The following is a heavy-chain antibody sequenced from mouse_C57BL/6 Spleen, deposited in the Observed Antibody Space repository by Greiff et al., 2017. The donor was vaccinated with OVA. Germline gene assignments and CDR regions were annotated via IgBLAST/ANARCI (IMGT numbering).Heavy chain of an antibody. CDR3: ARRDYYYFDY. Sequence: EVQLQQSGPELVKPGASVKISCKASGYTFTDYYMHWVKQSPGKSLEWIGDINPNNGGTSYNQKFKGKATLTVDKSSSTAYMELRSLTSEDSAVYYCARRDYYYFDYWGQGTTLTVSS. D-gene: IGHD1-1*01. CDR1: GYTFTDYY. CDR2: INPNNGGT. J-gene: IGHJ2*01. V-gene: IGHV1-26*01.